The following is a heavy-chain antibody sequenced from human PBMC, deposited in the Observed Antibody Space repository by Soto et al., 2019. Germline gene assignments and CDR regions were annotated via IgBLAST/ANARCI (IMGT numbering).Heavy chain of an antibody. Sequence: QVQLVQSGAEVKSPGSSVKVSCKASGGSFSSYTINWVRQAPGQGLEWMGRSIPLLDKANYAQKFQDRVTITADKSTTTAYKELSSLRSEDTAVYYCATGSPGERFDPWGQGTLVTVSS. D-gene: IGHD3-10*01. V-gene: IGHV1-69*08. CDR3: ATGSPGERFDP. CDR1: GGSFSSYT. CDR2: SIPLLDKA. J-gene: IGHJ5*02.